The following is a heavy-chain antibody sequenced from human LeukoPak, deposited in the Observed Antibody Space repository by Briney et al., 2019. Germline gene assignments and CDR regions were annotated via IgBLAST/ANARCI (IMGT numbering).Heavy chain of an antibody. Sequence: ASVKVSCKASGGTFSSYAISWVRQAPGQGLEWMGGIIPIFGTANYAQKFQGRVTIPTDESTSTAYMELSSLRSEDTAVYYCARAPMDIVVVPAAISNYYYMDVWGKGTTVTVSS. CDR3: ARAPMDIVVVPAAISNYYYMDV. V-gene: IGHV1-69*05. CDR1: GGTFSSYA. J-gene: IGHJ6*03. CDR2: IIPIFGTA. D-gene: IGHD2-2*03.